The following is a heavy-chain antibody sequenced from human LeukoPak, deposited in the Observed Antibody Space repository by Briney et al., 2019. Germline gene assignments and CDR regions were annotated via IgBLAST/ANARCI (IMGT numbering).Heavy chain of an antibody. Sequence: GGSLRLSCAASGFTFSSYAMHWVRQAPGKGLEWVAVISYDGSNKYYADSVKGRFTISGDNSENTLYLQMNSLRAEDTAVYYCARGLYNWNDGYYFDYWGQGTLVTVSS. CDR3: ARGLYNWNDGYYFDY. CDR1: GFTFSSYA. V-gene: IGHV3-30*04. D-gene: IGHD1-1*01. J-gene: IGHJ4*02. CDR2: ISYDGSNK.